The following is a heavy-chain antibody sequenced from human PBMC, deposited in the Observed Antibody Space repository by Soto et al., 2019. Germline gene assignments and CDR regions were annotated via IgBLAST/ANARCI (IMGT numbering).Heavy chain of an antibody. J-gene: IGHJ4*02. CDR3: ARGSRTSSHVRYFDY. Sequence: GGSLRLSCAASAFNFSTYSMNWVRQAPGKGLEWVSSISSRGSYIYYADSVRGRFTISRDNAKNSLYLQMDSLRGEDTAVHYCARGSRTSSHVRYFDYWGQGSLFTVPS. D-gene: IGHD2-2*01. V-gene: IGHV3-21*06. CDR1: AFNFSTYS. CDR2: ISSRGSYI.